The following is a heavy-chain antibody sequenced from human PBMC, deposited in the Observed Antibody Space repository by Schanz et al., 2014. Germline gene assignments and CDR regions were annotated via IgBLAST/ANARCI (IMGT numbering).Heavy chain of an antibody. V-gene: IGHV3-23*04. CDR3: AKAVRDTITTSDY. CDR1: GFTFSTYA. CDR2: ISGGGAGT. Sequence: VQLVESGGSVVQPGRSLRLSCAASGFTFSTYAMSWVRQAPGKGLEWVSAISGGGAGTYYADSVKGRFTISRDNSKNTVYLQMNSLRAGDTAVYYCAKAVRDTITTSDYWGQGTLVTVSS. J-gene: IGHJ4*02. D-gene: IGHD1-20*01.